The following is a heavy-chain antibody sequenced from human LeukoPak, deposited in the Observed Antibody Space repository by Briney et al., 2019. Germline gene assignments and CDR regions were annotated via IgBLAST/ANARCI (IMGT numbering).Heavy chain of an antibody. V-gene: IGHV3-64*01. J-gene: IGHJ4*02. CDR3: ARRSSAPTNYFDY. CDR1: GFSFSTYA. Sequence: GGSLRLSCAAPGFSFSTYAMNWVRQAPGKGLEYVSTISGNGGTTYYANSVKGRFTISRDNSKNTPYLQMGSLRPEDTAVYFCARRSSAPTNYFDYWGQGTLVTVSS. D-gene: IGHD5-12*01. CDR2: ISGNGGTT.